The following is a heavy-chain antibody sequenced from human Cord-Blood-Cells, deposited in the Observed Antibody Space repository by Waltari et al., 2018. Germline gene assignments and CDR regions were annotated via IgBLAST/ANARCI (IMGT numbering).Heavy chain of an antibody. J-gene: IGHJ6*03. Sequence: EVQLLESGGGLVQPGGSLRLSCAASGFTFSSYAMSWVRQAPGKGLEWVSAISGSCGSTYYADSVKGRFTISRDNSKNTLYLQMNSLRAEDTAVYYCAKDRAAGTTDYYYYMDVWGKGTTVTVSS. D-gene: IGHD6-13*01. CDR3: AKDRAAGTTDYYYYMDV. CDR1: GFTFSSYA. CDR2: ISGSCGST. V-gene: IGHV3-23*01.